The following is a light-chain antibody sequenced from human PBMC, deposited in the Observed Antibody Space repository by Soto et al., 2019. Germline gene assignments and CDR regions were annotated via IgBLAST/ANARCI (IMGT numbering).Light chain of an antibody. V-gene: IGLV2-14*01. J-gene: IGLJ1*01. CDR2: EVS. CDR3: SSYTSDTSPYV. Sequence: QSALTQPASVSGSPGQSITISCSGTSSDIGKYIYVSWYQQHPGKVPKLIIYEVSNRPSGLSNRFSGSKSGNTASLTISALQADDEGDYYCSSYTSDTSPYVLGTGTKLTVL. CDR1: SSDIGKYIY.